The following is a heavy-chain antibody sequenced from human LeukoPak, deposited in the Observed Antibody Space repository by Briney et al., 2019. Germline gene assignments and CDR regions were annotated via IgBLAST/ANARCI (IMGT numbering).Heavy chain of an antibody. D-gene: IGHD6-25*01. CDR2: IYTSGST. CDR1: GGSISSYY. V-gene: IGHV4-4*07. J-gene: IGHJ4*02. CDR3: ARDRSGWGSGGFDY. Sequence: SETLSLTCTVSGGSISSYYWSWTRQPAGKGLEWIGRIYTSGSTNYNPSLKSRVTMSVDTSKNQFSLKLSSVTAADTAVYYCARDRSGWGSGGFDYWGQGTLVTVSS.